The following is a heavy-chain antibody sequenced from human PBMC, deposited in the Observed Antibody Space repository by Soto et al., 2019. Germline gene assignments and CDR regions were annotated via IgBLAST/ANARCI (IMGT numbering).Heavy chain of an antibody. CDR2: IYRTGST. CDR1: GGSFTSNNW. D-gene: IGHD1-7*01. J-gene: IGHJ4*02. V-gene: IGHV4-4*02. Sequence: QVQLQESGPGLVKPSGTLSLTCAVSGGSFTSNNWWTWVRQPPGQGLEWSGEIYRTGSTNNNPSLKGRATRSLDKSENQVSLKVTSLTAADTAVYYCASRDPGTSVDYWGQGTLVTVSS. CDR3: ASRDPGTSVDY.